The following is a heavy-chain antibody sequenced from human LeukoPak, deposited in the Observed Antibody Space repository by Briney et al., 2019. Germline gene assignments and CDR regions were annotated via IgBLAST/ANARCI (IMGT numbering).Heavy chain of an antibody. J-gene: IGHJ4*02. Sequence: GMSLRLSCAASGFTFSSYDMNWIRQAPGKGLEWVSYISISSSTIYYADSVKGRFTISRDNAKNSLYLQMNSLRAEDTAVYYCARGATTTFDYWGQGTLVTVSS. CDR2: ISISSSTI. D-gene: IGHD5-24*01. V-gene: IGHV3-48*04. CDR3: ARGATTTFDY. CDR1: GFTFSSYD.